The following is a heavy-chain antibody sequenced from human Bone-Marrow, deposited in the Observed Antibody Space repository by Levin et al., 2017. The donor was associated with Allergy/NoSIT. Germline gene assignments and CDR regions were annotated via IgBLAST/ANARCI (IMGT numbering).Heavy chain of an antibody. V-gene: IGHV3-7*01. CDR1: GFTFSTYW. Sequence: LSLTCAASGFTFSTYWMTWVRQAPGKGLEWVANINQDGSEKYYVDSVKGRFTISRDNAKNSLYLQMNSLRAEDTAMYYCARGKYSSNYWGQGTLVTVSS. D-gene: IGHD6-19*01. J-gene: IGHJ4*02. CDR3: ARGKYSSNY. CDR2: INQDGSEK.